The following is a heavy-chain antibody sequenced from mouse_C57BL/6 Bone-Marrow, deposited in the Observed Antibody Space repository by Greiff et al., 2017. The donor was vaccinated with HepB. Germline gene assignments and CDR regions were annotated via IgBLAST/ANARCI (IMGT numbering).Heavy chain of an antibody. J-gene: IGHJ2*01. CDR1: GYTFTSYG. Sequence: QVQLKESGAELARPGASVKLSCKASGYTFTSYGISWVKQRTGQGLEWIGEIYPRSGNTYYNEKFKGKATLTADKSSSTAYMELRSLTSEDSAVYFCARCYGNYEGVDDYWGQGTTLTVSS. D-gene: IGHD2-1*01. V-gene: IGHV1-81*01. CDR3: ARCYGNYEGVDDY. CDR2: IYPRSGNT.